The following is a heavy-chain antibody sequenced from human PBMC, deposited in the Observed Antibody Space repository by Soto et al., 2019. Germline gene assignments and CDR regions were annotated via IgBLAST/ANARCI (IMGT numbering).Heavy chain of an antibody. D-gene: IGHD2-2*01. J-gene: IGHJ6*03. V-gene: IGHV3-23*01. CDR1: GFTFSNFA. CDR3: AKDTSSSPYYMDV. CDR2: ITGSTGTT. Sequence: GGSLRLSCAASGFTFSNFAMSWVRRAPGKGLEWVSEITGSTGTTYYADSVKGRFIISRDNSKNTVHLQMNSLRAEDTAVYYCAKDTSSSPYYMDVWGKGTTVTVSS.